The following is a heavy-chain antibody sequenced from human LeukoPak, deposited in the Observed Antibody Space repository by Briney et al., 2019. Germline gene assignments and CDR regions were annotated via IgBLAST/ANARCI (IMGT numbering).Heavy chain of an antibody. CDR3: ARASGDYYDSSADALDI. D-gene: IGHD3-22*01. J-gene: IGHJ3*02. CDR2: IYHSGST. Sequence: SQTLSLTCAVSGGSISSGGYSWSWIRQPPGKGLEWIGYIYHSGSTYYNPSLKSRVTISVDRSKNQFSLKLSSVTAADTAVYYCARASGDYYDSSADALDIWGQGTMVTVSS. V-gene: IGHV4-30-2*01. CDR1: GGSISSGGYS.